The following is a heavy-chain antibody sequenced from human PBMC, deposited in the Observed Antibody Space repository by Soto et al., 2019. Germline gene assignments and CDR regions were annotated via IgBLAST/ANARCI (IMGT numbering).Heavy chain of an antibody. CDR2: FDPEDGET. D-gene: IGHD1-26*01. CDR3: ATAGSGSYRMNWFDP. Sequence: ASVKVSWKVSGYTLTELSMHWVRQAPGKGLEWMGGFDPEDGETIYAQKFQGRVTMTEDTSTDTAYMELSSLRSEDTAVYYCATAGSGSYRMNWFDPWGQGTLVTVSS. J-gene: IGHJ5*02. CDR1: GYTLTELS. V-gene: IGHV1-24*01.